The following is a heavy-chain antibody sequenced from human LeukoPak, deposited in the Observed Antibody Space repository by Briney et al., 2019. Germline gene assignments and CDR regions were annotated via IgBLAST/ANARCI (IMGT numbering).Heavy chain of an antibody. V-gene: IGHV1-46*01. Sequence: GASVKVSCKASGYTITNNYMHWVRQAPGQGLEWMGVINPSGTGTSYAQKFQGRVTMTRDMSTSTVHMELSSLRSEDTAVYYCARIWTGGYWGQGTLVTVSS. CDR2: INPSGTGT. J-gene: IGHJ4*02. CDR3: ARIWTGGY. CDR1: GYTITNNY. D-gene: IGHD3/OR15-3a*01.